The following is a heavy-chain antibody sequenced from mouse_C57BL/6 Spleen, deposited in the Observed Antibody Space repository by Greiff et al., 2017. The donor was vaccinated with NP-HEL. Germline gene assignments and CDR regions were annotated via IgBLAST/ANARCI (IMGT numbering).Heavy chain of an antibody. D-gene: IGHD1-1*01. V-gene: IGHV15-2*01. J-gene: IGHJ1*03. CDR1: DSEVSPIAY. CDR3: ARSPITTGSGYWYFDV. Sequence: VQLQQSGSELRSPGSSVKLSCKDFDSEVSPIAYMSWVRQKPGHGFEWIGGILPSIGRTIYGEKFEDKATLDADTLSNTAYLELNSLTSEDSAIYYCARSPITTGSGYWYFDVWGTGTTVTVSS. CDR2: ILPSIGRT.